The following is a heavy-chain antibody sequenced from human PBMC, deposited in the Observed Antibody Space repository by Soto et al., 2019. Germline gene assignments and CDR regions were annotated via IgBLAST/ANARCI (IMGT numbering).Heavy chain of an antibody. CDR3: ARDLSTMVRGVIISYNWFDP. V-gene: IGHV1-69*13. Sequence: SVKVSCKASGGTFSSYAISWVRQAPGQGLEWMGGIIPIFGTANYAQKFQGRVTITADESTSTAYMELSSLRSEDTAVYYCARDLSTMVRGVIISYNWFDPWGQGTLVTVSS. CDR2: IIPIFGTA. J-gene: IGHJ5*02. D-gene: IGHD3-10*01. CDR1: GGTFSSYA.